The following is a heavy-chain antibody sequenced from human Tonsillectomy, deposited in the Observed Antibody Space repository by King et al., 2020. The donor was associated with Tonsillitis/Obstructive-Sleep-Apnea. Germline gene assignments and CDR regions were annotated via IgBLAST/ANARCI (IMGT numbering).Heavy chain of an antibody. J-gene: IGHJ5*02. Sequence: QLVQSGAEVKKPGESLRISCKGSGYTFTNYWISWVRQMPGKGLEWMGRIDPSDSYTSYSPSFQGHVTISADMSVSTAYLQWSSLKASDTAMYYCARHTDIVGLTPEHKWFDPWGQGALVTVSS. D-gene: IGHD1-26*01. CDR2: IDPSDSYT. CDR3: ARHTDIVGLTPEHKWFDP. V-gene: IGHV5-10-1*03. CDR1: GYTFTNYW.